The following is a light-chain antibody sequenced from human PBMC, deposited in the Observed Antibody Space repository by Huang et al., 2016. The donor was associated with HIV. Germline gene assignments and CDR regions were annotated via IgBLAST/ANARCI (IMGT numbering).Light chain of an antibody. CDR2: AAS. J-gene: IGKJ4*01. CDR1: RGISNS. Sequence: DIQMTQSPSSRSACVGDRATITCRASRGISNSLAWYQQQPGKAPKLLLYAASRLQGGVPSRFSGSGSRTDYNLTISSLQPEDSATYDCQQYYNTTLSFGGGTKVEIK. V-gene: IGKV1-NL1*01. CDR3: QQYYNTTLS.